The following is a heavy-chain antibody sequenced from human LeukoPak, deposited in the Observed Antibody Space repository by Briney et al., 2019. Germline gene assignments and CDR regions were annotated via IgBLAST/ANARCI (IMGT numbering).Heavy chain of an antibody. CDR3: AKWGRRGASVGGYQLLYVDY. CDR2: IWYDGSNK. V-gene: IGHV3-33*06. D-gene: IGHD2-2*01. J-gene: IGHJ4*02. Sequence: GSLRLSCAASGFTFSSYGMHWVRQAPGKGLEWVAVIWYDGSNKYYADSVKGRFTISRDNSKNTLYLQMNSLRAEDTAVYYCAKWGRRGASVGGYQLLYVDYWGQGTLVTVSS. CDR1: GFTFSSYG.